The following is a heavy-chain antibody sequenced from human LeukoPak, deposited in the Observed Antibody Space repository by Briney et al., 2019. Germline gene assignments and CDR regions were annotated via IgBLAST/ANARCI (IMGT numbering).Heavy chain of an antibody. D-gene: IGHD5-24*01. J-gene: IGHJ4*02. V-gene: IGHV3-21*01. CDR2: ISTSSSYI. Sequence: GGSLRLSCAASGFTFSSYSMNWVRQAPGKGLEWVSSISTSSSYIYYADSMKGRFTISRDNAKNSLYLQMNSLRAEDTAVYYCARALGWLPENYWGQGTLVTVSS. CDR3: ARALGWLPENY. CDR1: GFTFSSYS.